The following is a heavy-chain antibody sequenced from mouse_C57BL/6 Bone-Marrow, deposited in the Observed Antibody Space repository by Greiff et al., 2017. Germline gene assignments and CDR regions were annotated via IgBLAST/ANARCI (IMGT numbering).Heavy chain of an antibody. CDR2: ISNGGGST. CDR1: GFTFSDYY. V-gene: IGHV5-12*01. J-gene: IGHJ4*01. CDR3: ARSYYYGSGAMDY. Sequence: EVKLMESGGGLVQPGGSLKLSCAASGFTFSDYYMYWVRQTPEKRLEWVAYISNGGGSTYYPDTVKGRFTISRDNAKNTLYLQMSRLKSEDTAMYYCARSYYYGSGAMDYWGQGTSVTVSS. D-gene: IGHD1-1*01.